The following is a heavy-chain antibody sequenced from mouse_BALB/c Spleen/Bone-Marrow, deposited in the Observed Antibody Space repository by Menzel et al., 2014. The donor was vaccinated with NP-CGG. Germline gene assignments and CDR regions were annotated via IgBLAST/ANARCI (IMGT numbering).Heavy chain of an antibody. Sequence: VQLQQSGAELVRSGASVKLSCTGSGFNIKDSYIHWVKQRPGQGLEWIGWIDPENGDTEYTPKFQGKATMTADTSSNPAYLQLSKLTSEDTSVYYCTPYGNHGGEDWGQRTPITGSS. D-gene: IGHD2-10*02. V-gene: IGHV14-4*02. CDR2: IDPENGDT. CDR1: GFNIKDSY. CDR3: TPYGNHGGED. J-gene: IGHJ4*01.